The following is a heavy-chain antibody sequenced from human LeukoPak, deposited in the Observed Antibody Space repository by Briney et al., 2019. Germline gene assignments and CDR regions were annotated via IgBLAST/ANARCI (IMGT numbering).Heavy chain of an antibody. D-gene: IGHD1-26*01. CDR1: GFTFDDYT. CDR2: ISWDGGST. J-gene: IGHJ3*02. Sequence: GGSLRLSCAASGFTFDDYTMHWVRQAPGKGLEWVSLISWDGGSTYYADSVKGRFTISRDNSKNSLYLQMNSPRTEDTALYYCAKEEAGGTDAFDIWGQGTMVTVSS. CDR3: AKEEAGGTDAFDI. V-gene: IGHV3-43*01.